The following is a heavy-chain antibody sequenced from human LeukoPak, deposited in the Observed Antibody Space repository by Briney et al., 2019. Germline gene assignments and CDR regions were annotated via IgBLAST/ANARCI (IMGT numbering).Heavy chain of an antibody. Sequence: GASVPVSFMSSVYTFTGYYLHWLGQAPARGLAWMGWINHNSGGTNYAQKCQGRVTMTRDTSISTAYMELSRLRSDDTAVYYCARARLRVSSSLLKNWFDPWGQGTLVTVSS. D-gene: IGHD6-6*01. V-gene: IGHV1-2*02. CDR1: VYTFTGYY. J-gene: IGHJ5*02. CDR3: ARARLRVSSSLLKNWFDP. CDR2: INHNSGGT.